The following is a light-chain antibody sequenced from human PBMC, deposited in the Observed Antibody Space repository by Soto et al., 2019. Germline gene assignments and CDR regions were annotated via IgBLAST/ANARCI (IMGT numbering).Light chain of an antibody. CDR3: QQCTNWHPET. J-gene: IGKJ1*01. CDR1: QSVRTY. CDR2: GAS. V-gene: IGKV3D-15*01. Sequence: EILMTQSPSTLSLSPGDRAALSCKASQSVRTYVAWYQQRPGQAPRLLIFGASNRAAGIPARFSGSGSGTDFTLTISSLQYEDFAVYYCQQCTNWHPETFGQGTRVEIK.